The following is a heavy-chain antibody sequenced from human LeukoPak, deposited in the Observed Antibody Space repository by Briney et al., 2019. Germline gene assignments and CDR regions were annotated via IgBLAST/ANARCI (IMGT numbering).Heavy chain of an antibody. V-gene: IGHV4-34*01. CDR1: GGSLSGYY. CDR3: ARSVWGSYQFYYYGMDV. Sequence: SETLSLTCAVYGGSLSGYYWSWIRQPPGKGLEWIGEINHSGSTNYNPSLKSRVTISVDTSKNQFSLKLSSVTAADTAVYYCARSVWGSYQFYYYGMDVWGQGTTVTVSS. J-gene: IGHJ6*02. CDR2: INHSGST. D-gene: IGHD3-16*01.